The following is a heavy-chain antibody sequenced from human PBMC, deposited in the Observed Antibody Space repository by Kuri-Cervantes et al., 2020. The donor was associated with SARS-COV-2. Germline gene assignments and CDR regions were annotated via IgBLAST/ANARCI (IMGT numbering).Heavy chain of an antibody. J-gene: IGHJ6*02. CDR3: ARDTRLAARPVADYYGMDV. D-gene: IGHD6-6*01. V-gene: IGHV3-74*01. CDR1: GFTFSSYW. CDR2: INSDGSST. Sequence: ETLSLTCAASGFTFSSYWMHWVRQAPGKGLVWVSRINSDGSSTSYADSVKGRFTISRDNAKNSLYLQMNSLRAEDTAVYYCARDTRLAARPVADYYGMDVWGQGTTVTVSS.